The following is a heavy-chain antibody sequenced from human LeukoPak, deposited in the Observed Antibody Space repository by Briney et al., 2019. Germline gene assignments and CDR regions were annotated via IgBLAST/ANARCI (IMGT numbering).Heavy chain of an antibody. CDR1: GGSISSYY. D-gene: IGHD4-23*01. J-gene: IGHJ4*02. CDR2: VYYSEST. Sequence: SETLSLTCTVSGGSISSYYWSWIRQPPGKGLEWIGYVYYSESTKYNPSLKSRVTIPIDTSKNQFSLKLSSVTAADTAVYYCASFSDYGGNFFDYWGQGTLVTVSS. CDR3: ASFSDYGGNFFDY. V-gene: IGHV4-59*08.